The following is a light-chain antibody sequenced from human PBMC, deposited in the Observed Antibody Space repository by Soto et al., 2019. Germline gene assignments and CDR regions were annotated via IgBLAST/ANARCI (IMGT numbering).Light chain of an antibody. CDR1: QSVSSY. V-gene: IGKV3-11*01. CDR3: HQRGDWPLT. Sequence: EIVLTQSPATLSLSPGARATLSCRASQSVSSYLAWYQQKPGQAPRLLIYDATNRATGIPARFSGSGSGTDFTLTIRRLEPEEFAVYYCHQRGDWPLTFGQGTRLEIK. J-gene: IGKJ5*01. CDR2: DAT.